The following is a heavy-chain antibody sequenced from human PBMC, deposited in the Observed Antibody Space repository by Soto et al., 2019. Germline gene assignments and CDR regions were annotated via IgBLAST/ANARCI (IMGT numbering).Heavy chain of an antibody. CDR2: IYHSGST. CDR3: ASSHAGAHITAAVH. J-gene: IGHJ4*02. V-gene: IGHV4-30-2*01. CDR1: GGSISSDGYS. D-gene: IGHD6-13*01. Sequence: QLQLQESGSGLVKPSQTLSLTCAVSGGSISSDGYSWSWIRQPPGKGLEWIGYIYHSGSTYYNPCLKSRVTISVDRSKNQFSLKLSSVTAADTAVYYCASSHAGAHITAAVHWGQGTLVTVSS.